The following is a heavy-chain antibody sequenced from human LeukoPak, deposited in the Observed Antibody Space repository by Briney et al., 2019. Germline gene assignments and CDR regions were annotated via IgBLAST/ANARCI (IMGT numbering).Heavy chain of an antibody. J-gene: IGHJ4*02. CDR3: ARGQRRWALAAAGTAYFDY. Sequence: SETLSLTCAVYGGSFSGYYWSWIHQPPGKGLEWIGEINHSGSTNYNPSLKSRVTISVDTSKNQFSLKLSSVTAADTAVYYCARGQRRWALAAAGTAYFDYWGQGTLVTVSS. CDR1: GGSFSGYY. D-gene: IGHD6-13*01. V-gene: IGHV4-34*01. CDR2: INHSGST.